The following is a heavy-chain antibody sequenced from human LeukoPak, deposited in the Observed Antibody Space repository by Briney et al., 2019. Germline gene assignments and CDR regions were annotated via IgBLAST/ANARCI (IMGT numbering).Heavy chain of an antibody. CDR2: IIPIFGTA. J-gene: IGHJ4*02. CDR3: ARVGSGSYYDGGFDY. D-gene: IGHD1-26*01. V-gene: IGHV1-69*13. CDR1: GGTFSSYA. Sequence: SVKVSCKASGGTFSSYAISWVRQAPGQGLEWMGGIIPIFGTANYAQKFQGRVTITADGSTSTAYMELSSLRSEDTAVYYCARVGSGSYYDGGFDYWGQGTLVTVSS.